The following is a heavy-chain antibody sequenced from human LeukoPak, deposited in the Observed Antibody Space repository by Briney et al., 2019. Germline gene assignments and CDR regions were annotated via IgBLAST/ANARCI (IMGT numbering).Heavy chain of an antibody. CDR2: IWYDGSNK. CDR3: ARDSLDYGDYVGTNWFEP. D-gene: IGHD4-17*01. J-gene: IGHJ5*02. Sequence: GGSLRLSCAASGFTFSSYGMHWVRQAPGKGLEWVAVIWYDGSNKYYADSVKGRFTISRDNSKNTLYLQMNSLRAEDTAVYYCARDSLDYGDYVGTNWFEPWGQGTLVTVSS. CDR1: GFTFSSYG. V-gene: IGHV3-33*01.